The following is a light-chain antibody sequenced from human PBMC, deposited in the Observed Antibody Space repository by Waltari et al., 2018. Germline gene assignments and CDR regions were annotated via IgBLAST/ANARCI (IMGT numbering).Light chain of an antibody. J-gene: IGLJ2*01. CDR1: TSDVGGYNY. Sequence: QSALTQPPSASRSPGQSVTISSTGTTSDVGGYNYGSCSSQHPAKAPKLMIYEVSKRLSGFPERFPGSKAGNTASLAVSWLQAEDEADYYCSSYAGSNNLNVVFGGGTKLTVL. V-gene: IGLV2-8*01. CDR3: SSYAGSNNLNVV. CDR2: EVS.